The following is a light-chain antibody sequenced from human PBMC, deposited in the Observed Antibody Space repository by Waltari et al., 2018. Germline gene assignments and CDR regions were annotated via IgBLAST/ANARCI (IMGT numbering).Light chain of an antibody. J-gene: IGLJ1*01. V-gene: IGLV3-1*01. CDR3: QTWEPSTVI. Sequence: SYWLTQPPSVSVSPGQTATIACSGDNLGHNFVSWSQKKPGQSPFLVIYLNRGRSSGVPERFSGDISGDTATLTITGTQAVDEADDYCQTWEPSTVIFGTGTTVTVL. CDR1: NLGHNF. CDR2: LNR.